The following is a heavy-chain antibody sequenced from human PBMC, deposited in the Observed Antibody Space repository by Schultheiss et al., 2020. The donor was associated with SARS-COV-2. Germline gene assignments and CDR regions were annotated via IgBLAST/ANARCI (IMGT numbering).Heavy chain of an antibody. CDR2: INHSGST. D-gene: IGHD5-12*01. J-gene: IGHJ4*01. V-gene: IGHV4-39*07. CDR1: GGSVSCRCFY. CDR3: ARGNGGYAY. Sequence: SETLSLTCTVSGGSVSCRCFYWGWVRPPPGKGLEWIGEINHSGSTSYNPSLKSRVTISVDTSKNQFSLKLTSVTAADTAVYYCARGNGGYAYWGHGTLVTVSS.